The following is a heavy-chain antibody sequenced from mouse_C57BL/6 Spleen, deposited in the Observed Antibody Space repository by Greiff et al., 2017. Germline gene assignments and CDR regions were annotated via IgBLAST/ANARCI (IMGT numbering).Heavy chain of an antibody. CDR1: GYTFTSYW. Sequence: QVQLQQSGAELVKPGASVKMSCKASGYTFTSYWITWVKQRPGQGLEWIGDIYPGSGSTNYNEKFKSKATLTVDTSSSTAYMQLSSLTSEDSAVYYCARRGDGYPCDYWGQGTTLTVSS. D-gene: IGHD2-3*01. V-gene: IGHV1-55*01. CDR3: ARRGDGYPCDY. J-gene: IGHJ2*01. CDR2: IYPGSGST.